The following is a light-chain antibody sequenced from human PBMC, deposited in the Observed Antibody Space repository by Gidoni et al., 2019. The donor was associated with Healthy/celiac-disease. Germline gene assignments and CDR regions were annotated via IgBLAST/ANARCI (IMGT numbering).Light chain of an antibody. CDR1: QSISSW. V-gene: IGKV1-5*03. Sequence: GDRVTITCRASQSISSWLAWYQQKPGKAPKLLIYKASSLESGVPIRFSGSGSGTEFTLTISSLQPDDFATYYCQQYNSYSKTFGQGTKVEIK. CDR2: KAS. J-gene: IGKJ1*01. CDR3: QQYNSYSKT.